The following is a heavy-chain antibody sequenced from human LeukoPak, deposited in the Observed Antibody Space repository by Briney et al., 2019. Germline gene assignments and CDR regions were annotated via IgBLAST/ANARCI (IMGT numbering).Heavy chain of an antibody. Sequence: GGSLRLSCAASGLTFSNYAMSWVRQAPGKGLEWVSAISGSGDRTYHADSVKGRLTISRDNSKYTLYLQMNSLRAEDTAVYYCAKDDGYHFFDYWGQGTLVTGSS. CDR3: AKDDGYHFFDY. J-gene: IGHJ4*02. CDR1: GLTFSNYA. D-gene: IGHD5-18*01. CDR2: ISGSGDRT. V-gene: IGHV3-23*01.